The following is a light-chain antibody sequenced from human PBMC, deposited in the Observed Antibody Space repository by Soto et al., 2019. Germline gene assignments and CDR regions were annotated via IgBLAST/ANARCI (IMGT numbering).Light chain of an antibody. Sequence: DIQMTQSPSALSASVGDRVTITCRASQSVSNWLAWYRQKPGEAPKLLIYEGSTIDRGVPSRFSGSGSGTEFTLTISSLQPDDFATFYCQQYDTYSRTFGQGTKVEVK. V-gene: IGKV1-5*03. CDR3: QQYDTYSRT. J-gene: IGKJ1*01. CDR1: QSVSNW. CDR2: EGS.